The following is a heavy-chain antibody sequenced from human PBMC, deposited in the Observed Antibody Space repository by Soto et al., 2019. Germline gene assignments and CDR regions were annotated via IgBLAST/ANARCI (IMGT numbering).Heavy chain of an antibody. D-gene: IGHD3-10*01. J-gene: IGHJ6*02. CDR2: INSDGSST. CDR1: GFTFSSYW. CDR3: ARGAYGSGSYTDYYYGMDV. V-gene: IGHV3-74*01. Sequence: PGGSLRLSCAASGFTFSSYWMHWVRQAPGKGLVWVSRINSDGSSTSYADSVKGRFTISRDNAKNTLYLQMNSLRAEDTAVYYCARGAYGSGSYTDYYYGMDVWGQGTTVTVSS.